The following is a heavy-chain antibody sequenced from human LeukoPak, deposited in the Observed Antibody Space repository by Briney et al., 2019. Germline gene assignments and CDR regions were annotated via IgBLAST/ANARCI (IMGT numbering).Heavy chain of an antibody. CDR2: IWYDGSNK. CDR1: GLTFSNPG. J-gene: IGHJ5*02. Sequence: GRSLRLSCAASGLTFSNPGMDWVRQAPGKGLEWVAVIWYDGSNKYYADSVKGRFTISRDNSKNTLYLQMNSLRAEDTAVYYCARDIGYSYGYVGHWFDPWGQGTLVTVSS. V-gene: IGHV3-33*01. D-gene: IGHD5-18*01. CDR3: ARDIGYSYGYVGHWFDP.